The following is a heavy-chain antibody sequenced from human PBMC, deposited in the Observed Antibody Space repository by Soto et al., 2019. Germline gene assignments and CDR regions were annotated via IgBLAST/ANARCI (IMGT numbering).Heavy chain of an antibody. V-gene: IGHV4-30-4*01. J-gene: IGHJ3*01. CDR3: ARDRGYYGSGSVSP. Sequence: QVQLQESGPGLVKPSQTLSLTCTVSGGSISSGDYYWSWIRQPPAKGPEWLGYIYYSGSTYYKPSLKSRVTISVDTSKNQFSRKLSSVTAADTAVYYCARDRGYYGSGSVSPWGKARMVTVSS. CDR2: IYYSGST. D-gene: IGHD3-10*01. CDR1: GGSISSGDYY.